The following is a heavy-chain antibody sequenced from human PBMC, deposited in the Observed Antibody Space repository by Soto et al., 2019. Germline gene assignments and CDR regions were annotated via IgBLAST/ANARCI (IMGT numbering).Heavy chain of an antibody. Sequence: GGSLRLSCAASGFTFNSYAMSWARQAPGKGLEWVSAISGSGGSTYYADSVKGRFTISRDNSKNTLYLQMNSLRAEDTAVYYCAKDRWDLAYDYHYDAMEVWGQGSTVIVS. V-gene: IGHV3-23*01. D-gene: IGHD1-26*01. CDR3: AKDRWDLAYDYHYDAMEV. CDR1: GFTFNSYA. CDR2: ISGSGGST. J-gene: IGHJ6*02.